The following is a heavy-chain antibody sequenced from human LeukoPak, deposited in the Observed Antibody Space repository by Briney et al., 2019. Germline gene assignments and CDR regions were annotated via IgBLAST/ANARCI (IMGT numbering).Heavy chain of an antibody. CDR1: GFTFSSYS. V-gene: IGHV3-21*01. CDR3: AREVSSWQLVLLSRGWFDP. CDR2: ISSSSSYI. D-gene: IGHD6-13*01. Sequence: PGGSLRLSCAASGFTFSSYSMNWVRQAPGKGLEWVSSISSSSSYIYYADSVKGRFTISRDNAKNSLYLQMNSLRAEDTAVYYCAREVSSWQLVLLSRGWFDPWGQGALVTVSS. J-gene: IGHJ5*02.